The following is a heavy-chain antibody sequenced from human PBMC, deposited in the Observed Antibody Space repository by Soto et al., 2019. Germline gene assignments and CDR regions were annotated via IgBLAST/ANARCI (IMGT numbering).Heavy chain of an antibody. CDR2: IYYSGST. V-gene: IGHV4-30-4*01. CDR1: GGSISSGDYY. Sequence: SETLSLTCTVSGGSISSGDYYWSWIRQPPGKGLEWIGYIYYSGSTYYNPSLKSRVTISVDTSKNQFSLKLSSVTAADTAVYYCARDNREVTTLFDYWGQGTLVTVSS. D-gene: IGHD4-17*01. J-gene: IGHJ4*02. CDR3: ARDNREVTTLFDY.